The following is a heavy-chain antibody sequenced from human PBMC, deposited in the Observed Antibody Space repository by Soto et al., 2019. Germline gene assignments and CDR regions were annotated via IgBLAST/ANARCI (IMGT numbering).Heavy chain of an antibody. CDR1: GYSFTSYW. Sequence: GVSLRISCKGSGYSFTSYWIGWVLQMTGKGLEWMGIIYPGDSDTRYSPSFQGQVTISADKSISTGYLQWRSLKASDTAMYYCARRRYDSSGFGDFPNAFDIWGKGTMVTVSS. D-gene: IGHD3-22*01. CDR2: IYPGDSDT. J-gene: IGHJ3*02. V-gene: IGHV5-51*01. CDR3: ARRRYDSSGFGDFPNAFDI.